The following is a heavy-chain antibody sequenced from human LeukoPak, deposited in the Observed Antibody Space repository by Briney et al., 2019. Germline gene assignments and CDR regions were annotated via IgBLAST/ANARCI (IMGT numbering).Heavy chain of an antibody. CDR2: IGSSGSTV. Sequence: GGSLRLSCAASGFTFSSYTMNWVRQAPGKGLEWVSYIGSSGSTVYYADSVKGRFTISRDNAKNSLYMQMESLRDEDTAIYYCARDTLEYSNSPDALDIWGQGTMVTVSS. CDR3: ARDTLEYSNSPDALDI. V-gene: IGHV3-48*02. J-gene: IGHJ3*02. D-gene: IGHD4-23*01. CDR1: GFTFSSYT.